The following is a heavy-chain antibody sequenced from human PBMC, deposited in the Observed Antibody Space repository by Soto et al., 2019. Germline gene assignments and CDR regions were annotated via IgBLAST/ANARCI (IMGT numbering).Heavy chain of an antibody. CDR2: ISGSGGTT. CDR3: AKLVTAAGTTAEDYYYYYGRDV. V-gene: IGHV3-23*01. Sequence: GESLTLSCAGSGSTFVDYAMTWVRHAPGERRVWVLSISGSGGTTYFGDDVKSRVTISRDNAKNTLYLQMHSLRAEDTAVYYCAKLVTAAGTTAEDYYYYYGRDVWGQGTTVTVSS. D-gene: IGHD6-13*01. J-gene: IGHJ6*02. CDR1: GSTFVDYA.